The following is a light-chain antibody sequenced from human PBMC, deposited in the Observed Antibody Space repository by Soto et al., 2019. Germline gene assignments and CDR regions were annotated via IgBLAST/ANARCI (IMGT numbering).Light chain of an antibody. Sequence: DIQMTQSPSSLSAFVGDRVTITCRASQSISNYLNWYQVKPGKAPKLLIYEASSLQSGVPSRFSGSASGTDFTLTISSLQPEDFATYYCQQSYTTVITFGQGTRLEIK. V-gene: IGKV1-39*01. CDR1: QSISNY. CDR3: QQSYTTVIT. J-gene: IGKJ5*01. CDR2: EAS.